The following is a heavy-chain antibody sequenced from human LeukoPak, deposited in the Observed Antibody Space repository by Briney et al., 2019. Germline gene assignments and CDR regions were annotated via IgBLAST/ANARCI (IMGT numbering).Heavy chain of an antibody. CDR2: IYYSGST. V-gene: IGHV4-39*01. J-gene: IGHJ6*02. CDR3: ARGGYSGYAYYYYGMDV. D-gene: IGHD5-12*01. CDR1: GGSINSSSYY. Sequence: PSETLSLTCTVSGGSINSSSYYWGWIRQPPGKGLEWLGSIYYSGSTYYNPSLKSRVTISVDTSKNQFSLKLSSVTAADTAVYYCARGGYSGYAYYYYGMDVWGQGTTVTVSS.